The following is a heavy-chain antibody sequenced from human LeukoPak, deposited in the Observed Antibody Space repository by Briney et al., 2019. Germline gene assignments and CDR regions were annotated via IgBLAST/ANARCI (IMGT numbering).Heavy chain of an antibody. CDR1: GGSISGTNW. J-gene: IGHJ4*02. CDR2: ISLAGQT. V-gene: IGHV4/OR15-8*02. CDR3: SRESGPFCPFGY. D-gene: IGHD1-26*01. Sequence: SETLSLTCGVSGGSISGTNWWSWVRQPPGQGLEWIGEISLAGQTNYNPSLNGRVTMSLDKSSNQLSLHLTSVTAADTATYFCSRESGPFCPFGYWGQGALVTVSS.